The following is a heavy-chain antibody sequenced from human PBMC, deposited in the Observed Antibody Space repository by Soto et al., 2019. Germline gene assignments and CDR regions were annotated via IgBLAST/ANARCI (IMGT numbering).Heavy chain of an antibody. D-gene: IGHD6-19*01. CDR2: ISYDGNNK. CDR1: GFTFSSYA. Sequence: GGSLRLSCAASGFTFSSYAMHWVRQAPGKGLEWVAVISYDGNNKYYADSVKGRFTISRDNSKNTLYLQMNSLRAEDTAVYYCARDRYSSGWSYFDYWGQGTLVTVSS. CDR3: ARDRYSSGWSYFDY. V-gene: IGHV3-30-3*01. J-gene: IGHJ4*02.